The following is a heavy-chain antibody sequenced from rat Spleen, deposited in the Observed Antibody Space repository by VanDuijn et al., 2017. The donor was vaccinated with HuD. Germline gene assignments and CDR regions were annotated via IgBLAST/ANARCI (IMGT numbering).Heavy chain of an antibody. V-gene: IGHV2-6*01. D-gene: IGHD5-1*01. CDR3: ARGWERFAY. J-gene: IGHJ3*01. CDR1: GFSLTSYT. CDR2: ISSGGTS. Sequence: QVQLKESGPGLVQPSPTLSLTCTVSGFSLTSYTLSWVRQSPGKGLEWIGAISSGGTSYYNSVLNPRVSISRDISKSQVFLKMNSLQTEDTAMYFCARGWERFAYWGQGTLVTVSS.